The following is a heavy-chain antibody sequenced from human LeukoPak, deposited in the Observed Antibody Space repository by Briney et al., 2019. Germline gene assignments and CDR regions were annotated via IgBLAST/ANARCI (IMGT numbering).Heavy chain of an antibody. V-gene: IGHV3-53*01. CDR2: IYSGGST. J-gene: IGHJ4*02. D-gene: IGHD1-26*01. CDR3: ARSGIVGATMFDY. Sequence: GGSLRLSCAASGFTVSSNYMSWVRQAPGKGLEWVSVIYSGGSTYYADSVKGRFTISRDNSKNTLYLQMNSLRAEDTAVYYCARSGIVGATMFDYWGQGTLVTVSS. CDR1: GFTVSSNY.